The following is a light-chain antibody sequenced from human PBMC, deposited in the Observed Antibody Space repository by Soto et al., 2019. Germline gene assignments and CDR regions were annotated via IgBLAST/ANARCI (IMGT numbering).Light chain of an antibody. V-gene: IGKV3-11*01. J-gene: IGKJ4*01. CDR1: QSVGRH. Sequence: EIVLTQSPATLSLSPGERATLSCRASQSVGRHLAWYQKKPGQAPRLLIYDASNRATGVPARFSGSGSGTDFTLSISSLEPEDFAVYDCQQRNNWPPATFGGGTKVEIK. CDR3: QQRNNWPPAT. CDR2: DAS.